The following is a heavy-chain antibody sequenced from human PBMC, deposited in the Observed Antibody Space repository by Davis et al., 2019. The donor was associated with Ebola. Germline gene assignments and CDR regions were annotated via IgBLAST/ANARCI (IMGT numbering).Heavy chain of an antibody. CDR3: ARAPRYCTGGVCYFYYGMDV. Sequence: SETLSLTCAVYGGSFSGYYWSWIRQPPGKGLEWIGEINHSGSTHDNPSLKSRVTISVDTSKNQFSLKLSSVTAADTAVYYCARAPRYCTGGVCYFYYGMDVWGQGTTVTVSS. CDR1: GGSFSGYY. V-gene: IGHV4-34*01. D-gene: IGHD2-8*02. J-gene: IGHJ6*02. CDR2: INHSGST.